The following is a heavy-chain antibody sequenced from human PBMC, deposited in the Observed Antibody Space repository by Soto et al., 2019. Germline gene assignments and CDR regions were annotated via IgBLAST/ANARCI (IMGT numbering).Heavy chain of an antibody. J-gene: IGHJ5*02. CDR2: IYYSGST. CDR3: ARSVFP. V-gene: IGHV4-61*01. Sequence: SETLSLTCTVSGVSITSDIYYWSWIRQHPEKGLEWIGYIYYSGSTNYTPSLKSRVTISVDTSKNQFSLKLSSVTAADTAVYYCARSVFPWGQGTLVTVSS. CDR1: GVSITSDIYY.